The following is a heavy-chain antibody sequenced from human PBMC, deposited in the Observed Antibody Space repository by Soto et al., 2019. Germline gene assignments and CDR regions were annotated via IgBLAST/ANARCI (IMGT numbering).Heavy chain of an antibody. Sequence: QGQLVQSGTEVKKPGASVKVSCKASGYTFTDLGISWVRQAPGQVLERMGWNSAYNRNTNYAQKGQGRVTMTTDTSTSTAYMELRNLTSDDMAVYYCARYSGNLGNWAYFFDYWGQGTLVTVSS. V-gene: IGHV1-18*03. CDR1: GYTFTDLG. CDR2: NSAYNRNT. CDR3: ARYSGNLGNWAYFFDY. J-gene: IGHJ4*02. D-gene: IGHD2-21*01.